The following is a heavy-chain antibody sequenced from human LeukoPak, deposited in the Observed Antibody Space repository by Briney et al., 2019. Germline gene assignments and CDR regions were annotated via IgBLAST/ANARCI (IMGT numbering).Heavy chain of an antibody. CDR1: GYTFTGYY. CDR2: INPNSGGT. J-gene: IGHJ5*02. Sequence: ASVKVSCKASGYTFTGYYMHWVRQAPGQGLEWIGWINPNSGGTNYAQKFQGRVTMTRDTSISTAYMELSRLRSDDTAVYYCAREEVVPAAQYPSLFDPWGQGTLVTVSS. V-gene: IGHV1-2*02. CDR3: AREEVVPAAQYPSLFDP. D-gene: IGHD2-2*01.